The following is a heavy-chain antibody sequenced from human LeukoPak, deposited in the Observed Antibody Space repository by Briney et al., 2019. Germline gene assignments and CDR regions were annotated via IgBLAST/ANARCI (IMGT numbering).Heavy chain of an antibody. CDR3: ARDGGSWYVGY. J-gene: IGHJ4*02. Sequence: GGSLRLSCATSGFSFSSYGMSWVRQAPGKGLEWVANIRQDGSEKYYVDSVRGRFTISRDNAKNSLYLQMNSLRAEDTAVYYCARDGGSWYVGYWGQGTLVTVSS. V-gene: IGHV3-7*01. CDR1: GFSFSSYG. CDR2: IRQDGSEK. D-gene: IGHD6-13*01.